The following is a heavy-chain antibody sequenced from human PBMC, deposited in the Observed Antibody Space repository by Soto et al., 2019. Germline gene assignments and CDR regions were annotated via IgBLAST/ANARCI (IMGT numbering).Heavy chain of an antibody. CDR3: ARVGSWHESWFDP. Sequence: SVKVSCKASGGTFSSYAISWVRQAPGQGLEWMGGIIPIFGTANYAQKFQGRVTITADESTSTAYMELSSLRSEDTAVYYCARVGSWHESWFDPWGQGTLVTVSS. CDR2: IIPIFGTA. V-gene: IGHV1-69*13. D-gene: IGHD6-13*01. CDR1: GGTFSSYA. J-gene: IGHJ5*02.